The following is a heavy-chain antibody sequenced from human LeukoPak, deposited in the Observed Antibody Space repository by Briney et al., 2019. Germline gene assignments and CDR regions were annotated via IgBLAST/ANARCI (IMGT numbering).Heavy chain of an antibody. Sequence: GGSLRLSCAASGFTVRSNYMSWVRQAPRKGLEWVLVIYSDGRTYYADSVKGRFTISRDNSKNTLYLQMNSLRAEDTAVYYCARAPGGTQASSGYSDYWGQGTLATVSS. CDR3: ARAPGGTQASSGYSDY. D-gene: IGHD3-22*01. CDR2: IYSDGRT. V-gene: IGHV3-53*01. CDR1: GFTVRSNY. J-gene: IGHJ4*02.